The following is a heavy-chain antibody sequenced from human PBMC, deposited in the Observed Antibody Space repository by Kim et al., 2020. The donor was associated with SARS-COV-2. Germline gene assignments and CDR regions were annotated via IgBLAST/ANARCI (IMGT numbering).Heavy chain of an antibody. CDR1: GGTFSSYA. Sequence: SVKVSCKASGGTFSSYAISWVRQAPGQGLEWMGRIIPILGIANSAQKFQGRVTITADKSTSTAYMELSSLRSEDTAVYSCARGAEMATSDAFDIWGQGT. CDR2: IIPILGIA. CDR3: ARGAEMATSDAFDI. V-gene: IGHV1-69*04. J-gene: IGHJ3*02. D-gene: IGHD5-12*01.